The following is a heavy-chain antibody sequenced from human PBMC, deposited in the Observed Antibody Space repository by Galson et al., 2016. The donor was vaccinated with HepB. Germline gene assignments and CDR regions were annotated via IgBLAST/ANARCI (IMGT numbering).Heavy chain of an antibody. J-gene: IGHJ6*04. V-gene: IGHV3-30*03. CDR1: GFTFSSDD. CDR3: ARDPGLRNGMGG. D-gene: IGHD4-17*01. CDR2: ISYDGSDK. Sequence: SLRLSCAASGFTFSSDDMHWVRQAPGKGLEWAATISYDGSDKYFAESVKGRFSIFRDNSKNTLYLQMSSLRTEDTAVYFCARDPGLRNGMGGWGKGTTVTVSS.